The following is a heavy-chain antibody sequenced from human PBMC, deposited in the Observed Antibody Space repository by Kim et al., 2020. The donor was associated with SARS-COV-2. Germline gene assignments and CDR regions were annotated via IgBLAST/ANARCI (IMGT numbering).Heavy chain of an antibody. D-gene: IGHD3-10*01. CDR3: ARSSYYYGSGRQEFDY. J-gene: IGHJ4*02. CDR1: GGTFSSYP. V-gene: IGHV1-69*02. CDR2: IIPILGIA. Sequence: SVKVSCKASGGTFSSYPISWVRQAPGQGLEWMGRIIPILGIANYAQKFQGRVTITADKSTSTAYMELSSLRSEDTAVYYCARSSYYYGSGRQEFDYWGQGTLVTVSS.